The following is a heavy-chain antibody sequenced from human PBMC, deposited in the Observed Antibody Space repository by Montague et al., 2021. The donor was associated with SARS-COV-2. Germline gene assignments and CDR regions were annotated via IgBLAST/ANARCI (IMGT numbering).Heavy chain of an antibody. J-gene: IGHJ3*02. CDR2: IYYSGCT. CDR1: GGSISSGGYY. Sequence: LSLPFPVSGGSISSGGYYWSWIRKHPGKGLEWIGYIYYSGCTYYNPSLKGRVTISVDTSKNQFSLKLSSVTAADTAVYYCARAATITMIVVVIDAFDIWGQGTMVTVSS. D-gene: IGHD3-22*01. CDR3: ARAATITMIVVVIDAFDI. V-gene: IGHV4-31*03.